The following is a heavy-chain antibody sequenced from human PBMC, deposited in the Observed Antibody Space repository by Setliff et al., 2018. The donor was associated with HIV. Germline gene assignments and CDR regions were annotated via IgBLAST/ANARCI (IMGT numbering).Heavy chain of an antibody. D-gene: IGHD5-12*01. J-gene: IGHJ4*02. Sequence: SCKVSGYTVTELSINWVRQAPGKGPEWMGGFDPEDNKIVYAQKFQGRVTTTEDTSTDTAYMELSSLRPEDTAVYYCATRIRDGHRGYGYFDFWGQGTLVTVSS. CDR2: FDPEDNKI. V-gene: IGHV1-24*01. CDR3: ATRIRDGHRGYGYFDF. CDR1: GYTVTELS.